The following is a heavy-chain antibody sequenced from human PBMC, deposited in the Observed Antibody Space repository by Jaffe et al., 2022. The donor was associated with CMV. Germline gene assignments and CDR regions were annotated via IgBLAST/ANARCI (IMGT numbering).Heavy chain of an antibody. D-gene: IGHD1-26*01. Sequence: QVQLQESGPRLVKPSGTLSLTCAVSGGSISSDNWWSWVRQPPGKGLEWIGDIFHTGINNYNPSLQSRVTISVDTSKNEFSLRLTSVTAADTAVYYCARVWSQPGGSYYEYYYYYMDVWGKGTPVTVSS. J-gene: IGHJ6*03. CDR3: ARVWSQPGGSYYEYYYYYMDV. V-gene: IGHV4-4*02. CDR1: GGSISSDNW. CDR2: IFHTGIN.